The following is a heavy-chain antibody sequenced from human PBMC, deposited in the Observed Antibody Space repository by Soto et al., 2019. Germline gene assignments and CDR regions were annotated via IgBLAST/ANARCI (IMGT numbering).Heavy chain of an antibody. Sequence: SETLSLTCTVSGASITQYYWNWIRQSPGKGLEWIVSVSSTGSTVYNPSLTSRVTVSLDTSKNQFSLTLNSVTAADTAVYYCAREGGIVGATAADYWGQGTLVTVSS. CDR3: AREGGIVGATAADY. V-gene: IGHV4-59*01. CDR1: GASITQYY. J-gene: IGHJ4*02. D-gene: IGHD1-26*01. CDR2: VSSTGST.